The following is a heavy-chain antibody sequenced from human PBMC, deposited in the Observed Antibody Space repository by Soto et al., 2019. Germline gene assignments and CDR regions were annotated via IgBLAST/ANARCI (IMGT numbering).Heavy chain of an antibody. Sequence: QVQLVQSGAEVKKPGASVKVSCKASGYTFTSYDINWVRQATGQGLEWMGWMNPNSGNTGYAQKFQGRVTMTRNTSISTAYMELSSLRSEDTAVYYYARGPYYDILTGYYGMDVWGQGTTVTVSS. V-gene: IGHV1-8*01. D-gene: IGHD3-9*01. CDR3: ARGPYYDILTGYYGMDV. CDR2: MNPNSGNT. CDR1: GYTFTSYD. J-gene: IGHJ6*02.